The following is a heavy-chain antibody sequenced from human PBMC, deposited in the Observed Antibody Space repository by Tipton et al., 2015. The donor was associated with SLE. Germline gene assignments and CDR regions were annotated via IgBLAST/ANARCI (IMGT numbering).Heavy chain of an antibody. CDR3: AKPRTTTADFFDY. Sequence: QLVQSGGGLVQPGGSLRLSCAASGFTVRTSYISWVRQAPGKGLEWVSVLYGAVTTVNTYYADSVKGLCTMSIHNSQNTVYLQMNSLRVEDTAVYYCAKPRTTTADFFDYWGQGTLVTVSS. CDR2: LYGAVTTVNT. V-gene: IGHV3-53*04. D-gene: IGHD1-1*01. J-gene: IGHJ4*02. CDR1: GFTVRTSY.